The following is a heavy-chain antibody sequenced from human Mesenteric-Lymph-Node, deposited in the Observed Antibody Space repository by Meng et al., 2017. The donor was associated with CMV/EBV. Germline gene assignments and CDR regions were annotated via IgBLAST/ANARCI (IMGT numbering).Heavy chain of an antibody. CDR2: IKPDGSNV. CDR3: ARWNYDSGTYCIDY. Sequence: GESLKISCAASGFTFNNYWMTWVRQAPGKGLEWVANIKPDGSNVYYMDSVKGRFTISRDNAKNSLYLQMNSLRAEDTAVFYCARWNYDSGTYCIDYWGQGTLVTVSS. CDR1: GFTFNNYW. D-gene: IGHD3-10*01. J-gene: IGHJ4*02. V-gene: IGHV3-7*01.